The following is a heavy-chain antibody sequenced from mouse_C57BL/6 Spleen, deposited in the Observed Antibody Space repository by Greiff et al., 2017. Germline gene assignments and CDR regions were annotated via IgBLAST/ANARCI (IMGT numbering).Heavy chain of an antibody. V-gene: IGHV1-78*01. J-gene: IGHJ2*01. Sequence: QVQLQQSDAELVKPGASVKISCKVSGYTFTDHTIHWMQQRPEQGLEWIGYIYPRDGSTKYNEKFKGKATLTADKSSGTAYLQLNSLTSEDSAVYFCARSLYSNYGFDYWGQGTTLTVSS. CDR3: ARSLYSNYGFDY. CDR2: IYPRDGST. D-gene: IGHD2-5*01. CDR1: GYTFTDHT.